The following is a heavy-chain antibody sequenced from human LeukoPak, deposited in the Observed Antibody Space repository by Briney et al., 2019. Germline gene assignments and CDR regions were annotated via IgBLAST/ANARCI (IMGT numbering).Heavy chain of an antibody. CDR3: ARAFPSIAARPGAVDY. V-gene: IGHV1-2*02. CDR2: INPNSGGT. Sequence: ASVKVSCKASGYTFTGYYMHWVRQAPGQGLEWMGWINPNSGGTNYAQKFQGRVTMTRDTSISTAYMELGRLRSDDTAVYYCARAFPSIAARPGAVDYWGQGTLVTVSS. CDR1: GYTFTGYY. J-gene: IGHJ4*02. D-gene: IGHD6-6*01.